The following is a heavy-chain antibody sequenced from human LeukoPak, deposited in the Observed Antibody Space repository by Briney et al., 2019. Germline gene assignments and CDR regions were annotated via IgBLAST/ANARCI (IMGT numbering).Heavy chain of an antibody. D-gene: IGHD6-13*01. CDR2: INHSGST. Sequence: SETLSLTCAVYGGSFSGYYWSWIRQPPGKGLEWIGEINHSGSTNYNPSLKSRVTISVDTSKSQFSLKLSSVTAADTAVYYCASFRIAAAGTPVDYWGQGTLVTVSS. CDR1: GGSFSGYY. J-gene: IGHJ4*02. CDR3: ASFRIAAAGTPVDY. V-gene: IGHV4-34*01.